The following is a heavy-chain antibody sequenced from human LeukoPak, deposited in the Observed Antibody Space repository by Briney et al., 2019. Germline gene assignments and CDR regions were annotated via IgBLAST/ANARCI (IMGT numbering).Heavy chain of an antibody. CDR3: ARMVYNWNYETYNWFDP. V-gene: IGHV4-34*01. J-gene: IGHJ5*02. Sequence: SETLSRTCAVYGGSFSGYYWSWIRQPPGKGLEWIGEINHSGSTNYNPSLKSRVTISVDTSKNQFSLKLSSVTAADTAVYYCARMVYNWNYETYNWFDPWGQGTLVTVSS. D-gene: IGHD1-7*01. CDR2: INHSGST. CDR1: GGSFSGYY.